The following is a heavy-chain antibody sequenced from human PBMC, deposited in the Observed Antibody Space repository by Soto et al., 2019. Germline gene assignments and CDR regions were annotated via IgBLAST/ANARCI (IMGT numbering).Heavy chain of an antibody. CDR3: ARGSPVEQLVRGWFDP. CDR1: EGTFRAYA. V-gene: IGHV1-69*01. CDR2: FIPSLVTA. J-gene: IGHJ5*02. Sequence: QVQLVQSGAEVKKPGSSLKVSCKASEGTFRAYAITWVRQAPGQGLGWMGGFIPSLVTANSAQKFQGRVTITADESTSTAYMELSSLRSEDTAVYYCARGSPVEQLVRGWFDPWGQGTLVTVSS. D-gene: IGHD6-6*01.